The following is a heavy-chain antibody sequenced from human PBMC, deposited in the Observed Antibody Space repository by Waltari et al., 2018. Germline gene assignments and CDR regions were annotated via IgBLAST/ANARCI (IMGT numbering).Heavy chain of an antibody. V-gene: IGHV3-23*01. CDR2: ISGSVGSA. CDR1: GFTFSSYA. CDR3: AKGQVPAATIYYYYGMDV. J-gene: IGHJ6*02. D-gene: IGHD2-2*01. Sequence: EVQLLESGGGLVKPGGSLRLSCAASGFTFSSYAMSWVRQAPGTGLEWVLDISGSVGSADCADSVKGRCTISRDNSKNTLYLQMNSLRAEDTAVYYCAKGQVPAATIYYYYGMDVWGQGTTVTVSS.